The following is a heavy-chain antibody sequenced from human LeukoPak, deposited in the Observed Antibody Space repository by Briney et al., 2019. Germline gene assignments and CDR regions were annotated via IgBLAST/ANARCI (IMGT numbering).Heavy chain of an antibody. CDR1: GFTFSSYS. Sequence: GGSLRLSCAASGFTFSSYSMNWVRQAPGEGLEWVSSISSSSSYIYYADSVKGRFTISRDNAKNSLYLQMNSLRAEDTAVYYCARGGTPGFSTGRIDYWGQGTLVTVSS. J-gene: IGHJ4*02. D-gene: IGHD6-19*01. CDR2: ISSSSSYI. V-gene: IGHV3-21*01. CDR3: ARGGTPGFSTGRIDY.